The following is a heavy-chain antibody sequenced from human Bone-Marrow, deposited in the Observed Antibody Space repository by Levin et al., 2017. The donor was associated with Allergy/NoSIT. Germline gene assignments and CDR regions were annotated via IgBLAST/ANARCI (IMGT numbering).Heavy chain of an antibody. Sequence: GSLRLSCTVSGGSISSYYWSWIRQPPGKGLEWIGYIYYSGSTNYNPSLKSRVTISVDTSKNQFSLKLSSVTAADTAVYYCATLFADYYDSSGYNWFDPWGQGTLVTVSS. V-gene: IGHV4-59*01. CDR3: ATLFADYYDSSGYNWFDP. CDR2: IYYSGST. J-gene: IGHJ5*02. CDR1: GGSISSYY. D-gene: IGHD3-22*01.